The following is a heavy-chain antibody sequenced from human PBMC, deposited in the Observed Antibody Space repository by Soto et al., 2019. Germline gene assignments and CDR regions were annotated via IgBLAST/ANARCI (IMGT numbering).Heavy chain of an antibody. D-gene: IGHD3-10*01. CDR3: ARGNYELSGSFDY. J-gene: IGHJ4*02. CDR2: IWYDGSNK. CDR1: GFTFSSYG. Sequence: QVQLVESGGGVVQPGGSLRLSCAASGFTFSSYGMHWVRQAPGKGLEWVALIWYDGSNKYYADSVKGRCTISRDNSKNTLYLQMNSLGAEDTAVYYCARGNYELSGSFDYWGQGTLVTVSS. V-gene: IGHV3-33*01.